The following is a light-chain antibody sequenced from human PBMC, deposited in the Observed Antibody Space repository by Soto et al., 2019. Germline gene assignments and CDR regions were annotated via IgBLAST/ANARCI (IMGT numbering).Light chain of an antibody. CDR3: QQYNSAPRRFA. CDR2: AAS. Sequence: DNQMTQSPSSLSASVGDRVTITCRTIQNIYTNLAWYQQKPGKVPKLLIYAASSLQEGVPSRFSGSGSGTDFNLTISSLQPEDVATYFCQQYNSAPRRFAFGPGTTVDLK. CDR1: QNIYTN. J-gene: IGKJ3*01. V-gene: IGKV1-27*01.